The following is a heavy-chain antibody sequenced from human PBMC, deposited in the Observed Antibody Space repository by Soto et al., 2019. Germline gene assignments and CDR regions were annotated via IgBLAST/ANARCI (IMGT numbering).Heavy chain of an antibody. CDR1: GFTFSSYG. CDR2: IWYDGSNK. D-gene: IGHD3-10*01. CDR3: ARDLTTYGSGVYGMDG. V-gene: IGHV3-33*01. Sequence: GGSLRLSCAASGFTFSSYGMHWVREAPGKGLEWVAVIWYDGSNKYYADSVKGRFTISRDNSKNTLYLQMNSLRAEDTAVYYCARDLTTYGSGVYGMDGWGQGTTVTVSS. J-gene: IGHJ6*02.